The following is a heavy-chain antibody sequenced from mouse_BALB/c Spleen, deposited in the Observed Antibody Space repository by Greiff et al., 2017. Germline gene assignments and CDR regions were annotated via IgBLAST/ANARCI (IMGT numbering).Heavy chain of an antibody. D-gene: IGHD4-1*01. J-gene: IGHJ2*01. CDR3: ARVQNWDYVDY. Sequence: EVQLVESGPGLVKPSQSLSLTCSVTGYSITSGYYWNWIRQFPGNKLEWMGYISYDGSNNYNPSLKNRISITRDTSKNQFFLKLNSVTTEDTATYYCARVQNWDYVDYWGQGTTLTVSS. V-gene: IGHV3-6*02. CDR2: ISYDGSN. CDR1: GYSITSGYY.